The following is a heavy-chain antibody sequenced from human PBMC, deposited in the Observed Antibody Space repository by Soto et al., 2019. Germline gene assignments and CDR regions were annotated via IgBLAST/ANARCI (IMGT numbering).Heavy chain of an antibody. J-gene: IGHJ5*02. CDR2: IIPIFGTA. Sequence: QVQLVQSGAEVKKPGSSVKVSCKASGGTFSSYAISWVRQAPGQGLEWMGGIIPIFGTANYAQKFQGRVTITADKSTSTADMELSSLRSEDTAVSYCAGDCSGGSGYFRDWFDPWGQGTLVTVSS. V-gene: IGHV1-69*06. CDR1: GGTFSSYA. D-gene: IGHD2-15*01. CDR3: AGDCSGGSGYFRDWFDP.